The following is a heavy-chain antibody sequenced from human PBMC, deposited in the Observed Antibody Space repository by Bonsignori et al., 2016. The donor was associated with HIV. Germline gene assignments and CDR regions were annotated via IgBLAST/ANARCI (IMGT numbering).Heavy chain of an antibody. V-gene: IGHV4-61*09. J-gene: IGHJ5*02. CDR1: GGSINSGSYY. CDR3: ARANNYVLNWFGP. Sequence: SETLSLTCTVSGGSINSGSYYWSWIRQPAGKGLEWIGHIYTSGSTNYNPSLKSRVTISVDTSKNQFSLKLSSVTAADTAVYYCARANNYVLNWFGPWGQGTLVTVSS. D-gene: IGHD4-11*01. CDR2: IYTSGST.